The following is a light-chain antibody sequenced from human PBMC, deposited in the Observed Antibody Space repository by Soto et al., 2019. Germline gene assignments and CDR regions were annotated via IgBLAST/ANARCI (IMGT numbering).Light chain of an antibody. CDR3: QQCYTTPRT. J-gene: IGKJ5*01. CDR1: QSIKTY. V-gene: IGKV1-39*01. CDR2: DAS. Sequence: EIQMTQSPSSLSASVGARVTITCRASQSIKTYLNWYQQKPGNAPRLLIYDASSLQSGVPSTFSGSGSGTEFTLTISSLQPEDFATYYCQQCYTTPRTFGQGTRLEI.